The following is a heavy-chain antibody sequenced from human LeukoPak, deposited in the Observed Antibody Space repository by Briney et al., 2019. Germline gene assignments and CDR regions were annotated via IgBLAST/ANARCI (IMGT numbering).Heavy chain of an antibody. Sequence: SETLSLTCSVSGGSISTKTYYWSWIRQPAGKGLEWLGRIYTTGSTNYNPSLKSRVTMSVVTSKNQFSLKLTSVTAADTAVYYCARGPFSSSPNWFDPWGQGTLVTVSS. CDR2: IYTTGST. D-gene: IGHD3-3*02. CDR3: ARGPFSSSPNWFDP. J-gene: IGHJ5*02. CDR1: GGSISTKTYY. V-gene: IGHV4-61*02.